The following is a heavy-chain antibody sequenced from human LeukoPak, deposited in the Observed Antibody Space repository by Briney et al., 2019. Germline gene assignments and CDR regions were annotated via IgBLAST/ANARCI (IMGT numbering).Heavy chain of an antibody. V-gene: IGHV1-8*01. D-gene: IGHD3-10*01. CDR3: ARVYYGSGSYYHYYYYYYMDV. Sequence: ASVKVSCKASGYTFTSYDINWVRQATGQGLEWMGWMNPNSGNTGYAKKLQGRVTMTRNTFRSTAYMELSSLRSEDTAVYYCARVYYGSGSYYHYYYYYYMDVWGKGTTVTISS. J-gene: IGHJ6*03. CDR1: GYTFTSYD. CDR2: MNPNSGNT.